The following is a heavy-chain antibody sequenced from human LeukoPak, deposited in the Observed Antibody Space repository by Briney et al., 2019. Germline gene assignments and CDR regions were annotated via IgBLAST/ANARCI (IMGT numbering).Heavy chain of an antibody. Sequence: SQTLSLTCTVSGGSISSGDNYWSWIRQPPGKGLEWIGYIYYSGSTYYNPSLKSRVAISVDTSKNQFSLKMSSMSAADTAVYYCARGDLYSSSWYNWGQEPWSPSPQ. CDR2: IYYSGST. CDR3: ARGDLYSSSWYN. V-gene: IGHV4-30-4*08. CDR1: GGSISSGDNY. J-gene: IGHJ4*01. D-gene: IGHD6-13*01.